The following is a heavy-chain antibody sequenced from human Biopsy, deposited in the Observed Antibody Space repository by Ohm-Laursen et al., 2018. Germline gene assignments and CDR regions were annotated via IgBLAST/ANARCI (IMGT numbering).Heavy chain of an antibody. CDR3: ARGMRSSGWPYFDS. D-gene: IGHD6-19*01. CDR1: GDSVSSGSFY. V-gene: IGHV4-61*01. CDR2: IYDRGSTA. Sequence: SETLSLTCTVSGDSVSSGSFYWTWIRQPPGQGLEYIGYIYDRGSTANYNPSLESRVTMSVDMPKNQFSRKLSSVTAADTAIYYCARGMRSSGWPYFDSWGQGALVTVSS. J-gene: IGHJ4*02.